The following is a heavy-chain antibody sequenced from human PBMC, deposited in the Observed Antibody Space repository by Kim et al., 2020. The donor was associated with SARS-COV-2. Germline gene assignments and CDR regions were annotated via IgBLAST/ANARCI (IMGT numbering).Heavy chain of an antibody. Sequence: GGSLRLSCAASGFTFSSYEMNWVRQAPGKGLEWVSYISSSGGTIYYADSVKGRFTISRDNAKNSLYLQMNSLRAEDTAVYYCARDALSIAQRPDYYYYMDVGGKGTTVTVSS. V-gene: IGHV3-48*03. CDR2: ISSSGGTI. CDR3: ARDALSIAQRPDYYYYMDV. D-gene: IGHD1-1*01. CDR1: GFTFSSYE. J-gene: IGHJ6*03.